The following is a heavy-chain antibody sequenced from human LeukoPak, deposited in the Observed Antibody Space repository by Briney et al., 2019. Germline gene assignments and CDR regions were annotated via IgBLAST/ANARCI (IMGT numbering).Heavy chain of an antibody. CDR2: INRDGTT. CDR1: GGTFSDFH. J-gene: IGHJ4*02. Sequence: SETLSLTCAFYGGTFSDFHWSWIGQSPGKGLEWIGEINRDGTTRYNPSLESRATISVDMANNQISLKLTSVTAADTALYYCARIPTNSVWLDYWGQAAKLTVSS. V-gene: IGHV4-34*01. D-gene: IGHD6-19*01. CDR3: ARIPTNSVWLDY.